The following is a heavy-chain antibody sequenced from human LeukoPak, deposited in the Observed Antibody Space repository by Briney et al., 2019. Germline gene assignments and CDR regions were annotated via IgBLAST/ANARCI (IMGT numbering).Heavy chain of an antibody. Sequence: GASVKVSCKASGGTFSSYAISWVRQAPGQGLEWMGWINPNSGGTNYAQKFQGRVTMTRDTSISTAYMELSRLRSDDTAVYYCARTDFWSGYPYYYYYGMDVWGQGTTVTVSS. V-gene: IGHV1-2*02. J-gene: IGHJ6*02. CDR1: GGTFSSYA. CDR2: INPNSGGT. CDR3: ARTDFWSGYPYYYYYGMDV. D-gene: IGHD3-3*01.